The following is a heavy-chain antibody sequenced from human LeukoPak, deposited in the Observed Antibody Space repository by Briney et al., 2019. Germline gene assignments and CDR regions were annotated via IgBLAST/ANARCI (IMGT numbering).Heavy chain of an antibody. D-gene: IGHD6-19*01. J-gene: IGHJ4*02. V-gene: IGHV3-7*01. Sequence: GSLRLSCAASGFTFSSYWMGWVRQAPGKGLEWVANIKQDGSEKYYVDSVKGRFTISRDNAKNSLYLQMNSLRAEDTAVYYCAREVPGGWYLDYWGQGTLVTVSS. CDR3: AREVPGGWYLDY. CDR1: GFTFSSYW. CDR2: IKQDGSEK.